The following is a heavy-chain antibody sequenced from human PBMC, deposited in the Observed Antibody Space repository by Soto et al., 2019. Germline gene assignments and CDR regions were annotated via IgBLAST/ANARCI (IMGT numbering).Heavy chain of an antibody. Sequence: QVQLVQSGAEVKKPGSSVKVSCKASGGTFSSYAISWVRQAPGQGLEWMGGIIPIFGTANYAQKFQGRVTITADESTSTAYMELSSLRSEDTAVYYCARVVYSYDRERNYLDYWGQGTLGTVSS. D-gene: IGHD5-18*01. CDR3: ARVVYSYDRERNYLDY. CDR1: GGTFSSYA. J-gene: IGHJ4*02. V-gene: IGHV1-69*01. CDR2: IIPIFGTA.